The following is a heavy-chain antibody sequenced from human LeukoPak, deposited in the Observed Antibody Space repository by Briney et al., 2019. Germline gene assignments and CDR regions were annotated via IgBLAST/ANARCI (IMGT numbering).Heavy chain of an antibody. CDR1: DGSINSYY. Sequence: SETLSLTCSVSDGSINSYYWNWIRRPPGKGLEWIGYIYYNGNTNYSPSLKSRVTMSVDTSKNLFSLKVSSVTAADTAVYYCARARYTIDYWGQGTLVTVSS. CDR3: ARARYTIDY. D-gene: IGHD1-14*01. CDR2: IYYNGNT. V-gene: IGHV4-59*01. J-gene: IGHJ4*02.